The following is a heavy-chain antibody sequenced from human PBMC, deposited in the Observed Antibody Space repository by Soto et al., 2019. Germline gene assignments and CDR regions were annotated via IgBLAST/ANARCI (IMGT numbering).Heavy chain of an antibody. J-gene: IGHJ4*02. V-gene: IGHV4-39*01. CDR1: GGSITDSSYY. CDR2: FYYSGTI. D-gene: IGHD1-7*01. Sequence: QLLLQESGPGLVKPSETLSLTCTVSGGSITDSSYYWGWIRQPPGKGLEWIGSFYYSGTIFYNPSLKSRISISVDASNNQFFLKVRSVTAADTALYYCARASGNYSPFAHWGQGTLATVSS. CDR3: ARASGNYSPFAH.